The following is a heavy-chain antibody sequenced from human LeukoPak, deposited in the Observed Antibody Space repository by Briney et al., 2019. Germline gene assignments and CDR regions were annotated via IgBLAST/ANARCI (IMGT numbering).Heavy chain of an antibody. V-gene: IGHV1-2*02. CDR3: ARAGSSSWYGDFQH. CDR2: INPNSGGT. CDR1: GYTFTGYY. Sequence: ASVKVSCKASGYTFTGYYMHWVRQAPGQGLEWMGWINPNSGGTNYAQKFQGRVTMTRDTSISTAYMELSRLRSDDTAVYYCARAGSSSWYGDFQHWGQGTLVTVSS. J-gene: IGHJ1*01. D-gene: IGHD6-13*01.